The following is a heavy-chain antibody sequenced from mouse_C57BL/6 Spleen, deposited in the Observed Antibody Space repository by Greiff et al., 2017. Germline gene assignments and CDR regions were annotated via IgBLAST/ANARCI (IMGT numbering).Heavy chain of an antibody. CDR3: AREWDYYAMDY. Sequence: VQLKESGPELVKPGASVKMSCKASGYTFTDYNMHWVKQSHGKSLEWIGYINPNNGGTSYNQKFKGKATLTVNKSSSTAYMERRSLTSEDSAVYYCAREWDYYAMDYWGQGTSVTVSS. CDR1: GYTFTDYN. V-gene: IGHV1-22*01. CDR2: INPNNGGT. J-gene: IGHJ4*01.